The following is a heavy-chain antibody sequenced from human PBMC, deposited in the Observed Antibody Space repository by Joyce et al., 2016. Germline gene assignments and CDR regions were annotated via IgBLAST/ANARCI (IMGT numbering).Heavy chain of an antibody. J-gene: IGHJ4*02. Sequence: QVQLQQWGAGLLKPSETLSLTCTLSGGSFSDYHWTWIRQPPGKGLEWNGESNQSGGANYKASLKSRVTIALDTSKNQCSLKMQSVTAADTAMYYCGRRVDFWNGYVDYWGQGALVTVSS. CDR1: GGSFSDYH. D-gene: IGHD3-3*01. V-gene: IGHV4-34*02. CDR2: SNQSGGA. CDR3: GRRVDFWNGYVDY.